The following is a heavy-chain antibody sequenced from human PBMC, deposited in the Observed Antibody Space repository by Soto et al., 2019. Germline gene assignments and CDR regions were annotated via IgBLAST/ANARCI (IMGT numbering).Heavy chain of an antibody. V-gene: IGHV1-18*01. CDR2: INADNGNT. Sequence: ASVKVSCKASGYTFTSHGITWVRQAPGQGLEWMGWINADNGNTNYAQKFQGRVTITRDTSASTAYMELSSLRSEETAVYYCANALGLYYFDYWG. D-gene: IGHD2-8*01. CDR3: ANALGLYYFDY. CDR1: GYTFTSHG. J-gene: IGHJ4*01.